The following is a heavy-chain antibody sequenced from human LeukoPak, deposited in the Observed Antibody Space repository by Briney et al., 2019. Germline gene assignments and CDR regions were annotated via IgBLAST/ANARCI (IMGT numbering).Heavy chain of an antibody. V-gene: IGHV4-34*01. CDR1: GGSFGCYY. D-gene: IGHD2-21*02. J-gene: IGHJ3*02. CDR2: INHSGST. CDR3: ARGTSLSDDDAFDI. Sequence: SETLCLTCAVYGGSFGCYYWCWMRQPPGKGLEWMGEINHSGSTNYNPSLKRRVTITVDTSNNEFSLKLSSMTAADTAVYYCARGTSLSDDDAFDIWGQGTMVTVSS.